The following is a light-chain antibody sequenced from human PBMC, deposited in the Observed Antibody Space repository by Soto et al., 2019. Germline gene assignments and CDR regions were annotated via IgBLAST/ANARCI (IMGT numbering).Light chain of an antibody. CDR2: EIS. Sequence: QSALTQPRSVSGSPGQSVTISCTGSSSDVGGYSHVSWFQQHPGKAPKLMIYEISNRPSGISNRFSGSKSGNTASLTISGLQVEDEAHYHCSSYTTSSTVIFCGGTKLTVL. CDR3: SSYTTSSTVI. V-gene: IGLV2-14*01. J-gene: IGLJ2*01. CDR1: SSDVGGYSH.